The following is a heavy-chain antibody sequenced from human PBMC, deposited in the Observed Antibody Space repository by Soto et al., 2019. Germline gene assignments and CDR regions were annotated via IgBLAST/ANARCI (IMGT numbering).Heavy chain of an antibody. CDR2: ITSSSVT. D-gene: IGHD2-2*01. V-gene: IGHV3-48*01. Sequence: GGSLRLSCAASGFTFSTHSMNWVRQAAGKGLEWISYITSSSVTMYADSVKGRFTISRDNAKNSLYLQMNSLRAEDTAVYFCVGEVAFQLIYWGQGTLVTVSS. CDR3: VGEVAFQLIY. J-gene: IGHJ4*02. CDR1: GFTFSTHS.